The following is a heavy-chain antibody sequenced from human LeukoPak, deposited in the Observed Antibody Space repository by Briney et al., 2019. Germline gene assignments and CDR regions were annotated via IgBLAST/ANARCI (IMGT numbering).Heavy chain of an antibody. Sequence: GGSLRLSCAASRLTLSSDSMNWVREAPRTEGEWVSYICSSSSTIYYADSVKGRFTISRENDKNSPYLQMNSLSAEDTAEYYCARDGTATIFNYWGQGTLVTVSS. V-gene: IGHV3-48*01. J-gene: IGHJ4*02. CDR1: RLTLSSDS. CDR3: ARDGTATIFNY. D-gene: IGHD5-12*01. CDR2: ICSSSSTI.